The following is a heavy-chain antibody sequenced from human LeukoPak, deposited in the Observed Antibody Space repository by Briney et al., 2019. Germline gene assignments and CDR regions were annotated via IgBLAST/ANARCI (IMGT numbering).Heavy chain of an antibody. V-gene: IGHV3-49*04. CDR1: GFTFGDYA. Sequence: GGSLRLSCRASGFTFGDYAMSWVRQAPGNGLEWVGFIRSKAYGGTTEYAASVKGRFTISRDDSKSIAYLQMNSLKTEDTAVYYCTRDSLKSSAIDYWGQGTLVTVSS. CDR3: TRDSLKSSAIDY. D-gene: IGHD6-19*01. J-gene: IGHJ4*02. CDR2: IRSKAYGGTT.